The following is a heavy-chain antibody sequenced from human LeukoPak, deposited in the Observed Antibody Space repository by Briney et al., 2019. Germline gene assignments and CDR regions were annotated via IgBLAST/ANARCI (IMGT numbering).Heavy chain of an antibody. CDR3: ARARSSIAAFY. CDR1: GYTFTSYA. J-gene: IGHJ4*02. D-gene: IGHD6-6*01. Sequence: ASVKASCKASGYTFTSYAINWVRQATGQGLEWMGWMNPNSGNTGYAQKFQGRVTMTRNTSISTAYMELSSLRSEDTAVYYCARARSSIAAFYWGQGTLVTVSS. V-gene: IGHV1-8*01. CDR2: MNPNSGNT.